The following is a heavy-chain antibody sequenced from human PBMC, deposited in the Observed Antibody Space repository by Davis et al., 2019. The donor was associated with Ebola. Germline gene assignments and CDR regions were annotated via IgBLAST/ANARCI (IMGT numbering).Heavy chain of an antibody. CDR3: ARLTGNNWFDP. J-gene: IGHJ5*02. Sequence: SETLSLTCTVSGGSISSYYWSWIRQPPGKGLEWIGYIYYSGSTNYNPSLKSRVTISVDTSKNQFSLKLSSVTAADTAVYYCARLTGNNWFDPWGQGTLVTVAS. D-gene: IGHD2-8*02. CDR1: GGSISSYY. V-gene: IGHV4-59*01. CDR2: IYYSGST.